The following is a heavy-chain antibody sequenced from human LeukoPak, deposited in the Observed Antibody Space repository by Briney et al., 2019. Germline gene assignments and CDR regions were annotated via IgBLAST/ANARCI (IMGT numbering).Heavy chain of an antibody. CDR3: ARRAAAGTELDY. V-gene: IGHV1-69*04. CDR2: IIPILGIA. D-gene: IGHD6-13*01. CDR1: GGTFSSYA. Sequence: ASVKVSCKASGGTFSSYAISWVRQAPGQGLEWMGRIIPILGIANYAQKFQGRVTITADKSTSTAYMELSSLRSEDTAVYYCARRAAAGTELDYWGQGTLVTVSS. J-gene: IGHJ4*02.